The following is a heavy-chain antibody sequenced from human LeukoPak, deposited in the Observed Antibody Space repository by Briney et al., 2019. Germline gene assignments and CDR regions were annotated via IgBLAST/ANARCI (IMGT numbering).Heavy chain of an antibody. V-gene: IGHV3-7*03. J-gene: IGHJ4*02. CDR2: IRQDGGEI. Sequence: GGSLRLSCVASGFSFSSYWMSWVRQAPGKEPEWVANIRQDGGEIYYVDSVKGRFTISRDSAKNSLYLQMNSLRAEDTAVYYCARDKKVGATNFDYWGQGTLVTVSS. D-gene: IGHD1-26*01. CDR1: GFSFSSYW. CDR3: ARDKKVGATNFDY.